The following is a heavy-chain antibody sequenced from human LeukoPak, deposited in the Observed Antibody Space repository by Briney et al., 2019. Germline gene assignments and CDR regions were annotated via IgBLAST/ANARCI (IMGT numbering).Heavy chain of an antibody. D-gene: IGHD3-22*01. V-gene: IGHV5-51*01. J-gene: IGHJ4*02. CDR2: IYPGDSDT. CDR1: GYSFTSYW. CDR3: ARGVYYYDSSGPDKTNYFDY. Sequence: GKSLKISCKCSGYSFTSYWIGWVRQMPGKDLEWMGIIYPGDSDTRYSPSFQGQVTISADKSISTAYLQWSSLKASDTAMYYCARGVYYYDSSGPDKTNYFDYWGQGTLVTVSS.